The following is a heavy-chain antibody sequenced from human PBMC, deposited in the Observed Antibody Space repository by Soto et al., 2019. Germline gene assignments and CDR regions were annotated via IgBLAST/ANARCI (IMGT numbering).Heavy chain of an antibody. CDR3: ARGYFDSGHGYDL. J-gene: IGHJ5*02. D-gene: IGHD3-10*01. CDR1: GHLFNNHW. Sequence: GESLKISCKGPGHLFNNHWIGWVRQTNGKGLEWMGLIFTRDSETKTSPSFQGHVSFSVDNSINTVYLQWTSLKTTDTGIYFCARGYFDSGHGYDLWGQGTVVTVPS. V-gene: IGHV5-51*01. CDR2: IFTRDSET.